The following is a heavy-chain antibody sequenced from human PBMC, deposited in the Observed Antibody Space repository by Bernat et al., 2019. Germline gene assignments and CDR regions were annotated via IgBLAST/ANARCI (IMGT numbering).Heavy chain of an antibody. CDR2: IKQDGSEK. CDR1: GFTFSDYW. Sequence: EVQVVESGGGLVQPGGSLRLSCAASGFTFSDYWMTWVRQAPGKGLEWVANIKQDGSEKYYEDFVKGRFTISRDNAKNSLYLQMHSLRDEDTAVYYCARDQGYISSSGFMDVWGKGTTVTVSS. D-gene: IGHD6-6*01. CDR3: ARDQGYISSSGFMDV. V-gene: IGHV3-7*04. J-gene: IGHJ6*03.